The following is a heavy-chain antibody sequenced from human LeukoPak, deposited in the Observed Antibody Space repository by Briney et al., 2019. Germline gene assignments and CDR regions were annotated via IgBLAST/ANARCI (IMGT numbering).Heavy chain of an antibody. J-gene: IGHJ4*02. CDR3: ARDLFSGSYYDY. D-gene: IGHD1-26*01. Sequence: PGRSLRLSCEASGFTFSSYAVHWVRQAPGKGLEWVAVISYDGGNKYYADSVKGRFTISRDNSKNTLYLQMNSLRAEDTAVYYCARDLFSGSYYDYWGQGTLVTVSS. CDR2: ISYDGGNK. CDR1: GFTFSSYA. V-gene: IGHV3-30*04.